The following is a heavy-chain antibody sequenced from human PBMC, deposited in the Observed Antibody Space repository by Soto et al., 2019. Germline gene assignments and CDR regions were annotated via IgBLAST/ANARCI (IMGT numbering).Heavy chain of an antibody. Sequence: GGSLRLSCAASGFAFSRHWMSWVRQAPGKGLQWVANIKEDGSEKSYVDAVKGRFTISRDNAKNSLYLQVDSLRAEDTALYFCARATVPVANDAFDIWGQGTMVTVSS. V-gene: IGHV3-7*01. D-gene: IGHD2-2*01. CDR3: ARATVPVANDAFDI. CDR2: IKEDGSEK. J-gene: IGHJ3*02. CDR1: GFAFSRHW.